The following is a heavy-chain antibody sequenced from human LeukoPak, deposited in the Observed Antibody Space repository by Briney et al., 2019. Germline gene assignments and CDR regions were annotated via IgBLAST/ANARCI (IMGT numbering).Heavy chain of an antibody. CDR2: VNSDGSST. V-gene: IGHV3-74*01. Sequence: PGGSLRLSCAASGFTFSSYWMHWFRQAPGKGLVWVSRVNSDGSSTNYADSVKGRFTISRDNAQNTLFLQMNSLRADDTAVYYCARGPLIGGSKSWFDPWGQGTLVTVSS. CDR1: GFTFSSYW. J-gene: IGHJ5*02. CDR3: ARGPLIGGSKSWFDP. D-gene: IGHD7-27*01.